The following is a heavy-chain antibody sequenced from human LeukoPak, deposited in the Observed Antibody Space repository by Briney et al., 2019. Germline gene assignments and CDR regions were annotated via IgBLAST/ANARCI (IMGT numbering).Heavy chain of an antibody. CDR3: ARDTGDNFDY. Sequence: GGSLRLSCAASGFTFSNYWMAWVRQAPGKGLEWVANIKQDASVKYYVDSVKGRFTISRDNAKNSLYLQMNSLRAEDTAVYYCARDTGDNFDYGGRGTLVTVSS. CDR1: GFTFSNYW. J-gene: IGHJ4*02. D-gene: IGHD2-21*02. V-gene: IGHV3-7*01. CDR2: IKQDASVK.